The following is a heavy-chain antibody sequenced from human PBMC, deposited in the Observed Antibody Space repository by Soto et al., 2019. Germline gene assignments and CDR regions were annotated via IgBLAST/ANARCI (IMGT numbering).Heavy chain of an antibody. V-gene: IGHV3-23*01. D-gene: IGHD5-12*01. Sequence: EVQLLESGGGLVQPGGSLRLSCAASAFSLSNHAMNWVRQAPGKGLEWVSGVSGSGGRTSYADSVKGRFTVSRDNSKNTLYQQLNSLTAEDTAVYYCARSARDGYNSPIDYCVHGTLVTVSS. CDR1: AFSLSNHA. CDR2: VSGSGGRT. CDR3: ARSARDGYNSPIDY. J-gene: IGHJ4*01.